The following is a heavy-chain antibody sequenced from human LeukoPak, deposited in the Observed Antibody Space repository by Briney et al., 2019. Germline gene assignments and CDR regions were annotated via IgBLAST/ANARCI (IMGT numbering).Heavy chain of an antibody. CDR3: ARENSGSYWGDAFDI. CDR1: GFTFSSYS. J-gene: IGHJ3*02. V-gene: IGHV3-21*01. D-gene: IGHD1-26*01. CDR2: ISSSSSYI. Sequence: PGGSLRLSCAASGFTFSSYSMNWVRQAPGKGLGGGSSISSSSSYIYYADSVKGRFTISRDNAKNSLYLQMNSLRAEDTAVYYCARENSGSYWGDAFDIWGQGTMVTVSS.